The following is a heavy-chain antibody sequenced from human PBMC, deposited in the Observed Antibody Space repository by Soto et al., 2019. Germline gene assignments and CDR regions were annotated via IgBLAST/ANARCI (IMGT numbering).Heavy chain of an antibody. V-gene: IGHV1-24*01. CDR3: ATLDYYGSGRRAPNDY. CDR2: FDPEDGET. Sequence: ASVKVSCKVSGYTLTELSMHWVRQAPGKGLEWMGGFDPEDGETIYAQKFQGRVTMTEDTSTDTAYMELSSLRSEDTAVYYCATLDYYGSGRRAPNDYWGQGTLVTVSS. CDR1: GYTLTELS. D-gene: IGHD3-10*01. J-gene: IGHJ4*02.